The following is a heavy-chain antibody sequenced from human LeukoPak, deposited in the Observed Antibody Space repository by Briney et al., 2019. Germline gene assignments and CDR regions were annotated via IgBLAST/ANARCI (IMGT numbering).Heavy chain of an antibody. V-gene: IGHV3-30-3*01. CDR1: GFTFSSYA. CDR2: ISYDGSNK. CDR3: AREPGALVGAASDY. Sequence: GGSLRLSCAASGFTFSSYAMHWVRQAPGKGLEWVAVISYDGSNKYYADSVKGRFTISRDNSKNTLYLQMNSLRAEDTAVYYCAREPGALVGAASDYWGQGTLVTVSS. D-gene: IGHD1-26*01. J-gene: IGHJ4*02.